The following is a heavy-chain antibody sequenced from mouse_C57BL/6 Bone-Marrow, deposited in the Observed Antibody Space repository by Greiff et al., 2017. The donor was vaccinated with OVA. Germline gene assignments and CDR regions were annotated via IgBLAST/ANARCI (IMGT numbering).Heavy chain of an antibody. CDR3: ARVRRAYYFDY. CDR1: GYTFTSYW. Sequence: QVQLQQPGAELVRPGSSVKLSCKASGYTFTSYWMHWVKQRPIQGLEWIGNIDPSDSETHYNQKFKDKATLTVDKSSSTAYMQLSSLTSEDSAVYYCARVRRAYYFDYWGQGTTLTVSS. J-gene: IGHJ2*01. V-gene: IGHV1-52*01. CDR2: IDPSDSET. D-gene: IGHD2-14*01.